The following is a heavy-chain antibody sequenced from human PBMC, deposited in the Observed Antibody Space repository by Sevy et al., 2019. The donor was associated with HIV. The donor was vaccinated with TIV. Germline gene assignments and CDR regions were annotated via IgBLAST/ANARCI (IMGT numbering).Heavy chain of an antibody. CDR1: GGSISSSSYY. CDR2: IYYSGRT. V-gene: IGHV4-39*01. J-gene: IGHJ4*02. Sequence: SETLSLTCTVSGGSISSSSYYWGWIRQPPGKGLEWIGSIYYSGRTYYNPSLKSRVTIAVDTSKNQFYLKLSSVTAADTAVYYCARAPDPSCRSTRCYYFDYWGQGTLVTVSS. D-gene: IGHD2-2*01. CDR3: ARAPDPSCRSTRCYYFDY.